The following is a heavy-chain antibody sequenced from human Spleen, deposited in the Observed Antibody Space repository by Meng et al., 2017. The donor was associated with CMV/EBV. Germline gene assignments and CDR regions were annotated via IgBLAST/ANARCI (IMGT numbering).Heavy chain of an antibody. CDR1: GFTFSGYA. D-gene: IGHD2-2*01. CDR3: ASMCSSTSCSSHYYGMDV. J-gene: IGHJ6*02. V-gene: IGHV3-30*04. CDR2: ISYDGSNK. Sequence: GESLKISCAASGFTFSGYAMHWARQAPGKGLEWVAVISYDGSNKYYADSVKGRFTISRDNSKNTLYLQMNSLRAEDTAVYYCASMCSSTSCSSHYYGMDVWGQGTTVTVSS.